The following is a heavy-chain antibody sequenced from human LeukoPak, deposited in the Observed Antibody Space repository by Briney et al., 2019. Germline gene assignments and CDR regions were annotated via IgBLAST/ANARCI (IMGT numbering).Heavy chain of an antibody. CDR1: GGTFSSYA. Sequence: ASVKDSCKASGGTFSSYAISWVRQAPGQGLEWMGRIIPILGIANYAQKFQGRVTITADKSTSTAYMELSSLRSEDTAVYYCARRLGMDDAFDIWGQGTMVTVSS. CDR3: ARRLGMDDAFDI. CDR2: IIPILGIA. J-gene: IGHJ3*02. V-gene: IGHV1-69*04. D-gene: IGHD3-16*01.